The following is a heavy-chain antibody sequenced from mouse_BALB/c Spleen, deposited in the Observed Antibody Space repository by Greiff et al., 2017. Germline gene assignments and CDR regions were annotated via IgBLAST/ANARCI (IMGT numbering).Heavy chain of an antibody. V-gene: IGHV5-6*03. J-gene: IGHJ2*01. CDR2: ISSGGSYT. D-gene: IGHD2-4*01. Sequence: EVMLVESGGGLVQPGGSLKLSCAASGFTFSSYGMSWVRQTPDKRLELVATISSGGSYTYYPDSVKGRFTISRDNAKNTLYLQMSSLRSEDTAMYYCARHEDYDYYYFDYWGQGTTLTVSS. CDR1: GFTFSSYG. CDR3: ARHEDYDYYYFDY.